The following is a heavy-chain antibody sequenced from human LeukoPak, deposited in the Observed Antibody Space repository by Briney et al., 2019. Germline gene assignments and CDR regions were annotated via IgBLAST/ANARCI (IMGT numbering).Heavy chain of an antibody. CDR1: GFTFTSYW. CDR2: IKSDGSST. V-gene: IGHV3-74*01. J-gene: IGHJ4*02. D-gene: IGHD6-6*01. CDR3: TRSIAGQYYFDY. Sequence: GGSLRLSCATSGFTFTSYWMHWVRQAPGKGLVWVSRIKSDGSSTGYADSVEGRFTISRDNAMNTLYLQMNSLRAEDTAVYYCTRSIAGQYYFDYWGQGTLVTVSS.